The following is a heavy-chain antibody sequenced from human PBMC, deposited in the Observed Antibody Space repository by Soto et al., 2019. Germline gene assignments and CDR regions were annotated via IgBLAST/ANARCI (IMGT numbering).Heavy chain of an antibody. J-gene: IGHJ4*02. CDR2: INSDGSST. Sequence: GGSLRLSCAASGFTFSSYWMHWVRQAPGKGLVWVSRINSDGSSTSYADSVKGRFTISRDNAKNTLYLQMNSLRAEDTAVYYCAIRASYYDSSGYFDYWGQGALVTVSS. CDR3: AIRASYYDSSGYFDY. V-gene: IGHV3-74*01. D-gene: IGHD3-22*01. CDR1: GFTFSSYW.